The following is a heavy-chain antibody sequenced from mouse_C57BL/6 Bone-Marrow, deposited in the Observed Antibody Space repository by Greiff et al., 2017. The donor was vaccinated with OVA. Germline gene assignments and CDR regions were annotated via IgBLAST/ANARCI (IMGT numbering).Heavy chain of an antibody. D-gene: IGHD2-2*01. CDR3: ARERLRRRTVYYYAMDY. CDR1: GYAFSSYW. V-gene: IGHV1-80*01. Sequence: VKLMESGAELVKPGASVKISCKASGYAFSSYWMNWVKQRPGKGLEWIGQIYPGDGDTNYNGKFKGKATLTADKSSSTAYMQLSSLTSEDSAVYFCARERLRRRTVYYYAMDYWGQGTSVTVSS. J-gene: IGHJ4*01. CDR2: IYPGDGDT.